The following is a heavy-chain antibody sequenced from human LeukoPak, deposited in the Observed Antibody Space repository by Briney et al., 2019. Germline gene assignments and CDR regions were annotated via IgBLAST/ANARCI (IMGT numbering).Heavy chain of an antibody. CDR3: AREVVAAAGVDY. CDR1: GASISSYY. V-gene: IGHV4-4*08. J-gene: IGHJ4*02. CDR2: ISNSVST. D-gene: IGHD6-13*01. Sequence: SETLSLTCTVSGASISSYYWSRIRQPPGKGLEWIAFISNSVSTNYNPSLKSRVTISLDTSRKQLSLRLSSVTAADTAVYYCAREVVAAAGVDYWGQGTLVTVSS.